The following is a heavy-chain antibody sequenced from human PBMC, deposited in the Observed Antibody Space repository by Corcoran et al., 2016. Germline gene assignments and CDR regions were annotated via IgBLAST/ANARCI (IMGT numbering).Heavy chain of an antibody. CDR1: GGSISSSSYY. CDR3: ARDGGGIVATMPSFYGDYPVNWFDP. V-gene: IGHV4-39*07. D-gene: IGHD5-12*01. Sequence: QLQLQESGPGLVKPSETLSLTCTVSGGSISSSSYYWGWIRQPPGKGLEWIGSIYYSGSTYYNPSLKSRVTISVDTSKNQFSLKLSSVTAADTAVYYCARDGGGIVATMPSFYGDYPVNWFDPWGQGTLVTVSS. J-gene: IGHJ5*02. CDR2: IYYSGST.